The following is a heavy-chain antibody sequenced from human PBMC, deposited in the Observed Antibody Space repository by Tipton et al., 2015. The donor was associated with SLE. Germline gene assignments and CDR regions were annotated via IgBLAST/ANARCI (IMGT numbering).Heavy chain of an antibody. V-gene: IGHV3-33*06. CDR2: IWYDGSNK. D-gene: IGHD6-19*01. CDR3: AKEKGSAQYYFDY. CDR1: GFTFRSYG. Sequence: SLRLSCAASGFTFRSYGMHWVRQAPGKGLEWVAVIWYDGSNKYYADSVKGRFTISRDNSKNTLYLQMSSLRAEDTAVYYCAKEKGSAQYYFDYWGQETLVTVSS. J-gene: IGHJ4*02.